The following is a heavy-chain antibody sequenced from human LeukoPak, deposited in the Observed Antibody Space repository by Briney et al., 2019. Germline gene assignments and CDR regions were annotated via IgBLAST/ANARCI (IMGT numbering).Heavy chain of an antibody. V-gene: IGHV1-69*06. J-gene: IGHJ4*02. CDR3: ARAPTVTTFLDY. D-gene: IGHD4-17*01. CDR1: GGTFSSYA. CDR2: IIPIFGTA. Sequence: ASVKVSCKASGGTFSSYAISWVRQAPGRGLEWMGGIIPIFGTANYAQKFQGRVTITADKSTSTAYMELSSLRSEDTAVYYCARAPTVTTFLDYWGQGTLVTVSS.